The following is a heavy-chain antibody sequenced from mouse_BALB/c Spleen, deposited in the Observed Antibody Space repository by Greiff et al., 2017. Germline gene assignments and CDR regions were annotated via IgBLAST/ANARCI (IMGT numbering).Heavy chain of an antibody. V-gene: IGHV14-4*02. CDR3: NWAATDY. CDR2: IDPENGDT. D-gene: IGHD1-2*01. CDR1: GFNIKDYY. J-gene: IGHJ2*01. Sequence: EVQLQQSGAELVRSGASVKLSCTATGFNIKDYYMHWVKQRPEQGLEWIGWIDPENGDTEYAPKFQGKATMTADTSSNTAYLQLSSLTSEDTAVYYCNWAATDYWGQGTTLTVSS.